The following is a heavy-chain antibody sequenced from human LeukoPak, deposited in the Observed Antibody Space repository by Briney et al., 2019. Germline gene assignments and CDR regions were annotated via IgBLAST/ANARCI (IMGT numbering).Heavy chain of an antibody. CDR1: GYSFTSYW. J-gene: IGHJ6*02. CDR3: ARHLRADYGDYLRRFSRPDYYYYGMDV. V-gene: IGHV5-51*01. Sequence: GESLKISFKGSGYSFTSYWIGWVRQMPGKGLEWVGIIYPGDSDNRYSPSFQDQVTISADKSISTAYLQWSSLKASDTAMYYCARHLRADYGDYLRRFSRPDYYYYGMDVWGQGTTVTVSS. CDR2: IYPGDSDN. D-gene: IGHD4-17*01.